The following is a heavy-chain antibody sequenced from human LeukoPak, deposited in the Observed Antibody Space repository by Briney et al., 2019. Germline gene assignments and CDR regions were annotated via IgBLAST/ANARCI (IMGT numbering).Heavy chain of an antibody. V-gene: IGHV4-39*01. CDR3: ARSFGVVISWFDP. CDR1: GGSISSSSYY. Sequence: SETLSLTCTVSGGSISSSSYYWGWIRQPPGKGLEWIGSIYYSGSTYYNPSLKSRVTISVDASKNQFSPKLSSVTAADTAVYYCARSFGVVISWFDPWGQGTLVTVSS. J-gene: IGHJ5*02. D-gene: IGHD3-3*01. CDR2: IYYSGST.